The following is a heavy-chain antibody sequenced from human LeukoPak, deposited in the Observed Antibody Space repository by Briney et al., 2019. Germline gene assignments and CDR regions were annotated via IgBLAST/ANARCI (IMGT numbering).Heavy chain of an antibody. CDR1: GFTFNTYP. D-gene: IGHD4-17*01. V-gene: IGHV3-23*01. Sequence: GGSLRLSCVASGFTFNTYPVHWVRQAPGKGLEWVSAISGSGGSTYYADSVKGRFTISRDNSKNTLYLQMNSLRAEDTAVYYCAKDSTYGDYVWGDAFDIGGQGTMVTVSS. CDR3: AKDSTYGDYVWGDAFDI. J-gene: IGHJ3*02. CDR2: ISGSGGST.